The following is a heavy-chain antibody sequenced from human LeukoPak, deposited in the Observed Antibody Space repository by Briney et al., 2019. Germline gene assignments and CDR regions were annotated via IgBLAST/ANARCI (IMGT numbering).Heavy chain of an antibody. J-gene: IGHJ5*02. CDR2: LNSDGRTT. CDR3: ARGSDETVTISGWFDP. Sequence: GGSLRLSCAASGFTFSNHWMHWVRQGPGKGLVWVSRLNSDGRTTTYADSVKGRFTISRDNAKNTLYLQMNSLRVGDTAVYYCARGSDETVTISGWFDPWGQGTLVTVSS. D-gene: IGHD4-17*01. CDR1: GFTFSNHW. V-gene: IGHV3-74*01.